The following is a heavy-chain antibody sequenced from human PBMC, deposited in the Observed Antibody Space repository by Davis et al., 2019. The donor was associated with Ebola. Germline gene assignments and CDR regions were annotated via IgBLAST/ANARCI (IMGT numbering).Heavy chain of an antibody. J-gene: IGHJ2*01. CDR2: ISSNGGRT. V-gene: IGHV3-64*01. D-gene: IGHD3-22*01. Sequence: GASLKISCAASGFTFNTYAMHWVRQAPGKGLDKVSDISSNGGRTYYAKSVKGRFTISRENSKNMLYLQMGSLRAEDMAVYYCARGGYDSSGPILRDWYFDLWGRGTLVTVSS. CDR1: GFTFNTYA. CDR3: ARGGYDSSGPILRDWYFDL.